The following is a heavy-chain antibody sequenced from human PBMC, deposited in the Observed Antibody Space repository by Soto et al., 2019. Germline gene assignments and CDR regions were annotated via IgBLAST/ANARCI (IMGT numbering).Heavy chain of an antibody. J-gene: IGHJ6*03. CDR2: INHSGST. Sequence: SETLSLTCAVYGGSFSGYYWSWIRQPPGKGLEWIGEINHSGSTNYNPSLKSRVTISVDTSKNQFSLKLSSVTAADTAVYYCARGNGKDVVVLPYYYYMDVWGKGTTVTVSS. CDR3: ARGNGKDVVVLPYYYYMDV. D-gene: IGHD2-15*01. CDR1: GGSFSGYY. V-gene: IGHV4-34*01.